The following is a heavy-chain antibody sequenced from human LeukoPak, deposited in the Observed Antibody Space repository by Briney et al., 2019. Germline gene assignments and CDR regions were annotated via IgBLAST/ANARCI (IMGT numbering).Heavy chain of an antibody. CDR3: ARDSPYGTAGY. D-gene: IGHD2-8*02. CDR1: GFTFSSYA. V-gene: IGHV3-21*01. Sequence: GGSLRLSCAASGFTFSSYAMNWVRQAPGKGLEWVSCISCSSSYIYYADSVKGRFTISRDNTKNSLYLQMNSLRAEDTAVYYCARDSPYGTAGYWGQGTLVTVSS. J-gene: IGHJ4*02. CDR2: ISCSSSYI.